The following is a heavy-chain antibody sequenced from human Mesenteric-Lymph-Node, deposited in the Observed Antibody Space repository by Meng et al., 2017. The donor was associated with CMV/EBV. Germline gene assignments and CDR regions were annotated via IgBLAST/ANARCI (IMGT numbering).Heavy chain of an antibody. V-gene: IGHV3-30*04. CDR2: ISYDGSNK. J-gene: IGHJ4*02. Sequence: SGFTFSSYGMHWVRQAPGKGLEWVAVISYDGSNKYYADSVKGRFTISRDNSKNTLYLQMNSLRAEDTAVYYCARGGDYGGNSGRLDYWGQGTLVTVSS. D-gene: IGHD4-23*01. CDR3: ARGGDYGGNSGRLDY. CDR1: GFTFSSYG.